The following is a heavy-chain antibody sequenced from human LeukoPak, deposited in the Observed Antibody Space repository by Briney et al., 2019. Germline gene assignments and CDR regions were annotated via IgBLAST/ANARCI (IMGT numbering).Heavy chain of an antibody. D-gene: IGHD6-13*01. J-gene: IGHJ3*02. CDR2: IKQDGSEK. CDR3: ARGWHPPFFDAFDI. Sequence: GGPLRLSCAASGFTFSSYWMSWVRQAPGKGLKWLANIKQDGSEKYYVDSVKGRFTISRDNAKNSLYLQMNSLRAEDTAVYYCARGWHPPFFDAFDIWGQGTMVTVSS. CDR1: GFTFSSYW. V-gene: IGHV3-7*01.